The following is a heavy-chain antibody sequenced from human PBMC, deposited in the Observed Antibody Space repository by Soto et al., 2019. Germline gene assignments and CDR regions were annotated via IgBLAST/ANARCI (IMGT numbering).Heavy chain of an antibody. V-gene: IGHV4-59*08. Sequence: SETLSLTCTISGGTINTYFWNWIRQPPGKGLQWIGHIDYTGRTIYNPSLESRVSMSLDTSSNQFSLRLSSVTAADTAVYYCARLVCSGVTCDPPQDSWLATWGQGTLVTVSS. D-gene: IGHD3-3*01. CDR3: ARLVCSGVTCDPPQDSWLAT. CDR1: GGTINTYF. CDR2: IDYTGRT. J-gene: IGHJ5*02.